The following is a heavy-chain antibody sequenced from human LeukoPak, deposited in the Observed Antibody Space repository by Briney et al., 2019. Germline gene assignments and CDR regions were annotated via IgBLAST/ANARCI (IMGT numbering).Heavy chain of an antibody. V-gene: IGHV3-49*03. CDR2: IRGKAYGGTT. CDR3: TRGKYYYDSSGYYPHFDY. J-gene: IGHJ4*02. D-gene: IGHD3-22*01. CDR1: GFTLGAYA. Sequence: PGRSLRLSCTASGFTLGAYAMSWFREAPGKGGEWVGFIRGKAYGGTTEYAASVQGRFTISRDDSKSIAYLQMNSLKTEDTAVYYCTRGKYYYDSSGYYPHFDYWGQGTLVTVSS.